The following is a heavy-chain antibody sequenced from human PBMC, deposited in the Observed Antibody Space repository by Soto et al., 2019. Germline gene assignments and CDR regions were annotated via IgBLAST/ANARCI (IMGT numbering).Heavy chain of an antibody. CDR1: GFTFSSYG. J-gene: IGHJ6*02. CDR2: IWYDGSNK. Sequence: QVQLVESGGGVVQPGRSLRLSCAASGFTFSSYGMHWVRQAPGKGLEWVAVIWYDGSNKYYADSVKGRFTISRDNSKNTVYLQMNSLRAEDTAVYYCARDSIFGVVAYYYGMYDWGQGTTVAVSS. V-gene: IGHV3-33*01. D-gene: IGHD3-3*01. CDR3: ARDSIFGVVAYYYGMYD.